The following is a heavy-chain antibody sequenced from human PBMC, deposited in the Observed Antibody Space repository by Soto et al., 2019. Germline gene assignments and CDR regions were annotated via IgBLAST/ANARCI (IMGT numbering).Heavy chain of an antibody. V-gene: IGHV1-46*04. CDR1: GYTFTSYY. D-gene: IGHD6-13*01. J-gene: IGHJ6*02. CDR2: INPSGGST. Sequence: ASVKVSCEASGYTFTSYYMHWVRQAPGQGLEWMGIINPSGGSTRYAQKLQGRVTMTRDTSTSTVYMDLSSLRSEDTAVYYCAAGTREYYYYYYGMDVWGQGTTVTVSS. CDR3: AAGTREYYYYYYGMDV.